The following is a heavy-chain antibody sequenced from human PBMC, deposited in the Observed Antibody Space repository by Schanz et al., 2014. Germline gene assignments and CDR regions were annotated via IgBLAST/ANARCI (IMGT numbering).Heavy chain of an antibody. J-gene: IGHJ4*02. V-gene: IGHV1-46*01. Sequence: QVQLVQSGAEVKKPGASVKVSCKASGYTFISYFIHWVRQAPGQGLEWMGWIGGHSGDTRYAQQFQGRLTVTADTSTTTAYMELSSLRSEDTAVYYCATCSGGTCHAKPVLDNWGQGTLVTVSS. CDR2: IGGHSGDT. CDR1: GYTFISYF. CDR3: ATCSGGTCHAKPVLDN. D-gene: IGHD2-15*01.